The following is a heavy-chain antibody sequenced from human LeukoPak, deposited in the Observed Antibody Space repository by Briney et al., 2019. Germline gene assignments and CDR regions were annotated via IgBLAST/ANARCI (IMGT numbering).Heavy chain of an antibody. J-gene: IGHJ4*02. Sequence: RPGGSLRLSCAASGFTFDDYGMSWVRQAPGKGLEWASGINWNGGSTGYADSVKGRFTISRDNDKNSLYLQMNSLRAEDTALYYCARFEYDYGDHSHLDYWGQGTLVTVAS. CDR3: ARFEYDYGDHSHLDY. V-gene: IGHV3-20*04. CDR1: GFTFDDYG. D-gene: IGHD4-17*01. CDR2: INWNGGST.